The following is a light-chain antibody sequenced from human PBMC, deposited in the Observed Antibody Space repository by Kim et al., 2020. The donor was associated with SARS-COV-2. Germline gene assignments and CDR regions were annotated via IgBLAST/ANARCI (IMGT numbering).Light chain of an antibody. J-gene: IGLJ1*01. CDR1: SSKIGAGYD. Sequence: ATISCPSSSSKIGAGYDLHWYQQLPGTAPNLLIYGNSNRPSGVPDRFSGSKSGTSASLAITALQAEDEADYYCQSYDSSLSGSGVFGTGTKVTVL. CDR2: GNS. V-gene: IGLV1-40*01. CDR3: QSYDSSLSGSGV.